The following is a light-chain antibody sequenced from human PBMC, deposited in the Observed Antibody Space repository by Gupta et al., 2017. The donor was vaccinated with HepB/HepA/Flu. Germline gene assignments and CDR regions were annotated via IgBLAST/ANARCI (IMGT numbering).Light chain of an antibody. V-gene: IGKV3-15*01. Sequence: DTVVTQSPIILSVSPGDRVTLSCRTSPNVGTNLAWYQQQVGQAPRLLVFGASSRATGIPARFIGSGSETEFSLIISSLQSEDFALYFCQQYDRWPLSFGGGTRV. CDR3: QQYDRWPLS. CDR2: GAS. CDR1: PNVGTN. J-gene: IGKJ4*01.